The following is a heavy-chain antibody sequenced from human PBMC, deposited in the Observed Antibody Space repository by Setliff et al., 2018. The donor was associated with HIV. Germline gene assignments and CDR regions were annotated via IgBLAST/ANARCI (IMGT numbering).Heavy chain of an antibody. CDR3: ARHDILTGYYTYFDY. CDR1: GYTFSNYD. J-gene: IGHJ4*02. Sequence: ASVKVSCKPSGYTFSNYDINWVRQAAGQGLEWMGWMNPDSRNTGYAQRFEGRVTLTWDTSISTAYLELNHLKSDDTAVYYCARHDILTGYYTYFDYWGQGTLVTVSS. CDR2: MNPDSRNT. D-gene: IGHD3-9*01. V-gene: IGHV1-8*02.